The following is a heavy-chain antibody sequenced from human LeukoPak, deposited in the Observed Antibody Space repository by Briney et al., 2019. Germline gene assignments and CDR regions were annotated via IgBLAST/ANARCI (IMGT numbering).Heavy chain of an antibody. V-gene: IGHV3-21*01. J-gene: IGHJ4*02. CDR1: GFTFSSYS. CDR2: ISSSSSYI. CDR3: ARGGIAAAGTSY. Sequence: PGGSLRLSCAASGFTFSSYSMNGVRQAPGKGLDWVSSISSSSSYIYYADSVKDRFTISRDNAKNSLYLQMNSLRAEDTAVYYCARGGIAAAGTSYWGQGTLVTVSS. D-gene: IGHD6-13*01.